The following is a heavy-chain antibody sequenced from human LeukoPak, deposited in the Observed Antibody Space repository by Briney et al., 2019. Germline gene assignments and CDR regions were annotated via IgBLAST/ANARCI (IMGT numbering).Heavy chain of an antibody. CDR2: VSGRGDAT. Sequence: GGSLRLSCAASGFTFNNYAMTWVRQAPGKGLEWVSAVSGRGDATYYADSVKGRFTISRDDSKNTLYLQMNSLRAKDTAVYHCAKAPPAATNYYYGMDVWGQGTTVTVSS. CDR1: GFTFNNYA. V-gene: IGHV3-23*01. CDR3: AKAPPAATNYYYGMDV. J-gene: IGHJ6*02. D-gene: IGHD2-15*01.